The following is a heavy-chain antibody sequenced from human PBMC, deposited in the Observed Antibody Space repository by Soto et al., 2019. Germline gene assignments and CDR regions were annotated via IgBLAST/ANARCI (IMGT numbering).Heavy chain of an antibody. CDR3: ARFPAEYGDYLYYFDY. J-gene: IGHJ4*02. CDR1: EGTFTSYA. V-gene: IGHV1-69*01. CDR2: FIPIFGTA. D-gene: IGHD4-17*01. Sequence: QVQLVQSGAGVKKPGSSVKFSCRASEGTFTSYAISWVRQAPGQGLEWMGGFIPIFGTANYAQKFQGRVTITADESTSTAYMELSSLRSEDTAVYYCARFPAEYGDYLYYFDYWGQGTLVTVSS.